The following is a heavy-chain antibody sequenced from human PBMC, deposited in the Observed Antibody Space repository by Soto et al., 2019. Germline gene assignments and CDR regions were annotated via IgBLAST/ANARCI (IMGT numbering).Heavy chain of an antibody. D-gene: IGHD2-8*01. CDR3: ARKDRNGGDYDY. V-gene: IGHV3-74*01. J-gene: IGHJ4*02. Sequence: GGSLRLSCAASGFTFSGYWMHWVRQPPGKGLECVSRISGDGSATNDAYFVKVSLTISRDNAKNTLYLEMNSLRSEDTGVYYCARKDRNGGDYDYWGQGTLVTVSS. CDR2: ISGDGSAT. CDR1: GFTFSGYW.